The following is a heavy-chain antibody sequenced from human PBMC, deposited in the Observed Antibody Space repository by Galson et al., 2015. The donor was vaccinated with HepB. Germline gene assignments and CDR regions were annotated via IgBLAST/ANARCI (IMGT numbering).Heavy chain of an antibody. CDR1: GFTVSSNY. CDR2: IYSGGST. Sequence: SLRLSCAASGFTVSSNYMSWVRQAPGKGLEWVSVIYSGGSTYYADSVKGRFTISRDNSKNTLYLQMNSLRADDTSVYYCARVHSHDAVYYFAHPRKASLFSLS. D-gene: IGHD2-21*01. V-gene: IGHV3-53*01. J-gene: IGHJ4*02. CDR3: ARVHSHDAVYYFAH.